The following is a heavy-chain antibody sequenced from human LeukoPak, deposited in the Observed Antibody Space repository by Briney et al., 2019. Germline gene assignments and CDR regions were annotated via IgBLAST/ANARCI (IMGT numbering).Heavy chain of an antibody. CDR1: GFTFSSYI. Sequence: GGSLRLSCAASGFTFSSYIMNWVRQAPGKGLEWVSSISSSSGYIYYADSVKGRFTISRDNAKNSLYLQMNSLRAEDTAVYYCARDLHQTTVTDYWGQGSLVTVSP. CDR2: ISSSSGYI. D-gene: IGHD4-17*01. CDR3: ARDLHQTTVTDY. V-gene: IGHV3-21*01. J-gene: IGHJ4*02.